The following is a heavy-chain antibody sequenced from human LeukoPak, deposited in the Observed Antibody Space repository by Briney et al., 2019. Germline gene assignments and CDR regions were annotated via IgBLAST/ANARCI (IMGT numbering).Heavy chain of an antibody. J-gene: IGHJ3*01. Sequence: PGGSLRLSCAASEFTFSSYWMSWVRQAPGKGLEWVANIKQDGGQIYYLESVKGRFTVSRDNAKNSLYLQMNSLRAEDTAVYYCARSSYSSSSSVWGQGTMVTVSS. CDR1: EFTFSSYW. CDR3: ARSSYSSSSSV. D-gene: IGHD6-6*01. V-gene: IGHV3-7*03. CDR2: IKQDGGQI.